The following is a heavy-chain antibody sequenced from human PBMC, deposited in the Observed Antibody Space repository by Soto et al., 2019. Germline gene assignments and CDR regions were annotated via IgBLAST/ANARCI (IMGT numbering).Heavy chain of an antibody. CDR2: IYNSGST. D-gene: IGHD3-10*01. CDR1: GGSISSYY. V-gene: IGHV4-59*01. J-gene: IGHJ4*02. Sequence: SETLSLTCTVSGGSISSYYWSWIRQPPGKGLEWIGYIYNSGSTNYNPSLKSRVNISVDTSKNQFSLKLRSVMAADTAVYYCARRVKYDSGRRPAYFFDYWGQGTLVTVSS. CDR3: ARRVKYDSGRRPAYFFDY.